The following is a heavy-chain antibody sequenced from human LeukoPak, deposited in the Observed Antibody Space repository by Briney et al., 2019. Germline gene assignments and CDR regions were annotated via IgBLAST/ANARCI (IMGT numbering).Heavy chain of an antibody. CDR2: IYYSGST. V-gene: IGHV4-39*07. J-gene: IGHJ3*02. D-gene: IGHD2-2*01. CDR1: GGSISSSSYY. Sequence: SETLSLTCTVSGGSISSSSYYWGWIRQPPGKGLEWIGSIYYSGSTYYNPSLKSRVTISVDTSKNQFSLKVSSVTAADTAVYYCASSGYCSSTSCSRAAFDIWGQGTMVTVSS. CDR3: ASSGYCSSTSCSRAAFDI.